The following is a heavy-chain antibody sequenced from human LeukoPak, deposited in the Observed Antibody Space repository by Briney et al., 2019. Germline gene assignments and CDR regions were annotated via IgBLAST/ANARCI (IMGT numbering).Heavy chain of an antibody. CDR2: IRSSGDTI. CDR1: GFTFSSYE. CDR3: ARGWFDY. V-gene: IGHV3-48*03. J-gene: IGHJ4*02. Sequence: GGSLRLSCAASGFTFSSYEMNWVRQAPGKGLEWSSYIRSSGDTIFYADSVKGRFTISRDNAKNSLYLQMNSLRAEDSAIYYCARGWFDYWGQGTLVTVSS.